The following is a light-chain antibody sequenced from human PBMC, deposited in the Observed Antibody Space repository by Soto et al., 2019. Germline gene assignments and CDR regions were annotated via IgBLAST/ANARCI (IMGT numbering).Light chain of an antibody. Sequence: EIVLTQSPGTLSLSPGERATLSCRASQTVSSTYLAWYQQKPGQAPRFLIYGASSRATGIPDRFSGTVSGTDFTLTISRLEPEDFAVYYCQQYGSSPITFGQGTRLEIK. CDR3: QQYGSSPIT. V-gene: IGKV3-20*01. CDR1: QTVSSTY. J-gene: IGKJ5*01. CDR2: GAS.